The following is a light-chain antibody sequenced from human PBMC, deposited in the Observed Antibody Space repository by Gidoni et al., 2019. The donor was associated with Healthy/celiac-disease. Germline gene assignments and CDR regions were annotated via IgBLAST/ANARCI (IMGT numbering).Light chain of an antibody. Sequence: EIVLTQSTGTLSLSPGERATLSCRASQSVSSSYLAWYQQKPGQAPRLLIYGASSRATGIPDRFSGSGSGTDFTLTISRLEPEDFAVYYCQQYGSSSLFTFGPGTKVDIK. V-gene: IGKV3-20*01. J-gene: IGKJ3*01. CDR1: QSVSSSY. CDR3: QQYGSSSLFT. CDR2: GAS.